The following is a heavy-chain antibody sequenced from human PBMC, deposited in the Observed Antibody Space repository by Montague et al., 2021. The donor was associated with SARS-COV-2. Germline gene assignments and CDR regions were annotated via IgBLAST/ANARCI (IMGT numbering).Heavy chain of an antibody. CDR3: ARDTFYYGSDSYYVDTFDM. D-gene: IGHD3-10*01. Sequence: SETLSLTCTVSGGSITSNWCSWIRQPPGEGLEWVAYALYAGRSRSNPSLQSRVFISVDTSKNQVSLKLRSVTAADTAVYYCARDTFYYGSDSYYVDTFDMWGQGTMVTVSS. CDR2: ALYAGRS. J-gene: IGHJ3*02. CDR1: GGSITSNW. V-gene: IGHV4-59*01.